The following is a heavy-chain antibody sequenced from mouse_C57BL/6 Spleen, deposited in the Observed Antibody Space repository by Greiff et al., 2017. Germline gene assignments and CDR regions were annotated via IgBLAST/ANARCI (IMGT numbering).Heavy chain of an antibody. CDR2: IYPRDGST. V-gene: IGHV1-78*01. J-gene: IGHJ2*01. CDR1: GYTFTDYT. Sequence: VQLQQSDAELVKPGASVKISCKASGYTFTDYTIHWMKQRPEQGLEWIGYIYPRDGSTKYNEKFKGKATLTADKSSSTAYMQLNSLTSEDSAVYFCARSAGEGHYYFDYWGQGTTLTVSS. CDR3: ARSAGEGHYYFDY. D-gene: IGHD3-1*01.